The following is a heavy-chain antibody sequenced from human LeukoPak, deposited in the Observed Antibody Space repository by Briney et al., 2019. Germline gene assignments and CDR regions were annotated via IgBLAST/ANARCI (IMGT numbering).Heavy chain of an antibody. CDR1: GGSISSHY. V-gene: IGHV4-59*11. Sequence: SETLSLTCTVSGGSISSHYWNWIRQPPGKGLEWIGYIYHSGSTNYSPSLKRRVTMSVDTSKNQFSLKLSSVAAADTAVYYCASLKESGYSYYFDYWGQGTLVTVSS. J-gene: IGHJ4*02. D-gene: IGHD3-22*01. CDR2: IYHSGST. CDR3: ASLKESGYSYYFDY.